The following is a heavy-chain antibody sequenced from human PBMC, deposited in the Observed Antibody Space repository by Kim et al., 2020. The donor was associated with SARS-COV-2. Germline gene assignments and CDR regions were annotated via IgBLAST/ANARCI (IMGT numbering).Heavy chain of an antibody. CDR2: IIPIFGTA. J-gene: IGHJ6*02. V-gene: IGHV1-69*13. D-gene: IGHD6-13*01. CDR1: GGTFSSYA. Sequence: SVKVSCKASGGTFSSYAISWVRQAPGQGLEWMGGIIPIFGTANYAQKFQGRVTITADESTSTAYMELSSLRSEDTAVYYCAAAPPGQDYYYGMDVWGQGTTVTVSS. CDR3: AAAPPGQDYYYGMDV.